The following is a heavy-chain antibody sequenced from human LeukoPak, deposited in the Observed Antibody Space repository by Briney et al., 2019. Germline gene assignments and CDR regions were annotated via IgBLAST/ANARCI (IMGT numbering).Heavy chain of an antibody. Sequence: GGSLRLSCAASGFTISSHWMSWVRQAPGKGPEWVANIKQDGSLSYYVDSVKGRFAISRDNAKNSLYLQISSLRAEDTAVYYCAREGDAFDIWGRGTMVTVSS. CDR1: GFTISSHW. CDR3: AREGDAFDI. V-gene: IGHV3-7*01. J-gene: IGHJ3*02. CDR2: IKQDGSLS.